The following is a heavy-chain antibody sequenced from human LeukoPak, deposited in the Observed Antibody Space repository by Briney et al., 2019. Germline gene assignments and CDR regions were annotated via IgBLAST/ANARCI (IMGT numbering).Heavy chain of an antibody. Sequence: PGGSLRLSCAASGFTFSSYSMNWVRQAPGKGLEWVSYISSSSSTIYYADSVKGRFTVSRDNARNSLYLQMNSLRAEDTAVYYCARDRIPYCSGGSCSYLDYWGQGTLVTVSS. J-gene: IGHJ4*02. V-gene: IGHV3-48*04. CDR3: ARDRIPYCSGGSCSYLDY. CDR1: GFTFSSYS. D-gene: IGHD2-15*01. CDR2: ISSSSSTI.